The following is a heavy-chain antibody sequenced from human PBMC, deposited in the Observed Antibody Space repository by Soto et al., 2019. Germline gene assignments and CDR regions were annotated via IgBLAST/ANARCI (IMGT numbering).Heavy chain of an antibody. J-gene: IGHJ4*02. CDR3: ARAISSGYYPFFDY. Sequence: QVQLVQSGAEVKKPGASVKVSCKASGYTFTGYYMHWVRQAPGQGLEWMGWINPNSGGTNYAQKFQGWVTMTRDTSISTAYMELSRLRSDDTAVYCCARAISSGYYPFFDYWGQGTLVTVSS. CDR2: INPNSGGT. V-gene: IGHV1-2*04. CDR1: GYTFTGYY. D-gene: IGHD3-22*01.